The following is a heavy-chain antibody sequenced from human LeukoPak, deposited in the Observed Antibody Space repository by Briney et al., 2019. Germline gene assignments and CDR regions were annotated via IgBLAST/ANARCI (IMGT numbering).Heavy chain of an antibody. V-gene: IGHV3-74*01. CDR1: GFTFSSYW. J-gene: IGHJ5*01. Sequence: GGSLRLSCAASGFTFSSYWMHWVRQAPGKGLVWVSRINSDGSSTSYADSVKGRFTMSRDNSRNTVYLQMDSLRAEDTAVYFCARGTAAAANRNWFDSWGQGTLVTVSS. CDR2: INSDGSST. CDR3: ARGTAAAANRNWFDS. D-gene: IGHD6-13*01.